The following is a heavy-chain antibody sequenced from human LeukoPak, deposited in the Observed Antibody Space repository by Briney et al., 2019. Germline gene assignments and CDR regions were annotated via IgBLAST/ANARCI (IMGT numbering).Heavy chain of an antibody. D-gene: IGHD2-15*01. CDR2: IYYSGST. V-gene: IGHV4-39*01. CDR3: ARRLGGYCSGGSCYLDYYGMDA. CDR1: GGSISSSSYY. J-gene: IGHJ6*02. Sequence: SETLSLTCTVSGGSISSSSYYWGWIRQPPGKGLEWIGSIYYSGSTYYNPSLKSRVTISVDTSKNQFSLKLSSVTAADTAVYYCARRLGGYCSGGSCYLDYYGMDAWGQGTTVTVSS.